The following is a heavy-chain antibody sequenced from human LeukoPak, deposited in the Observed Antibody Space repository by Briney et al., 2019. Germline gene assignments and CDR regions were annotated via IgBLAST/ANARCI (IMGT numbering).Heavy chain of an antibody. J-gene: IGHJ3*02. CDR3: ARAPYYYDTSGFLI. Sequence: GGSLRLSCAASGFTFSSYWMHWVRQAPGKGLVWVSRINSDGSSTTYADSVKGRFTISRDNAKNTLYLQMNSLRGEDTAVYYCARAPYYYDTSGFLIWGQGTMVTVSS. D-gene: IGHD3-22*01. CDR1: GFTFSSYW. CDR2: INSDGSST. V-gene: IGHV3-74*01.